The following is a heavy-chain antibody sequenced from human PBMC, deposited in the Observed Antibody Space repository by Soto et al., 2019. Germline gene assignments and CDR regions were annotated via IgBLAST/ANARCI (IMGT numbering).Heavy chain of an antibody. J-gene: IGHJ4*02. V-gene: IGHV4-39*01. CDR3: ARQGSSSWNAFDY. CDR2: IYYSGST. CDR1: GGSISSSSYY. D-gene: IGHD6-13*01. Sequence: QLQLQESGPGLVKPSETLSLSCTVSGGSISSSSYYWGWIRQPPGKGLEWIGSIYYSGSTYYNPSLKSRVTISVDRPKNQFALKLSSVTAADTAVYYCARQGSSSWNAFDYWGQGTLVTVSS.